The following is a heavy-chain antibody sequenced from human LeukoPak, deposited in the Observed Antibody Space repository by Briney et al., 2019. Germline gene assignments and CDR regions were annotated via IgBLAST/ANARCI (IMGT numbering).Heavy chain of an antibody. V-gene: IGHV4-61*01. CDR3: ATDSSSWSYFDY. D-gene: IGHD6-13*01. Sequence: PSETLSLTCTVSGGSVSSGSYYWSWIRQPPGKGLGWIGYIYYSGSTNYNPSLKSRVTISVDTSKNQFSLKLSSVTAADTAVYYCATDSSSWSYFDYWGQGTLVTVSS. J-gene: IGHJ4*02. CDR1: GGSVSSGSYY. CDR2: IYYSGST.